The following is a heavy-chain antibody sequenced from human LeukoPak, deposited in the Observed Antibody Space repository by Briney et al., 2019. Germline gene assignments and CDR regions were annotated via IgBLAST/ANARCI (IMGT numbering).Heavy chain of an antibody. Sequence: PSETLSLTCTVSAGSISSSSYYWAWIRQPPGKGLEWIGSIYYSGSTYYNPSLKSRVTISVDTSKNQFSLKLSSVTAADTAVYYCARGPPYIVVVTAIGFFDYWGQGTLVTVSS. CDR1: AGSISSSSYY. J-gene: IGHJ4*02. D-gene: IGHD2-21*02. V-gene: IGHV4-39*01. CDR3: ARGPPYIVVVTAIGFFDY. CDR2: IYYSGST.